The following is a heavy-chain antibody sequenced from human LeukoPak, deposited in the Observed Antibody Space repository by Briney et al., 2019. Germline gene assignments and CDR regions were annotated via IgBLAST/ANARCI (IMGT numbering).Heavy chain of an antibody. J-gene: IGHJ6*02. CDR1: GFTFSDYY. V-gene: IGHV3-11*01. CDR2: ISSSGTTI. Sequence: GGSLRLSCAVSGFTFSDYYMSWIRQAPGKGLEWASYISSSGTTIYYTDSVKGRSTISRDNAKNSLYLQMNSLRAEDTAVYYCARDAARDYYYYGMDVWGQGTTVTVSS. CDR3: ARDAARDYYYYGMDV. D-gene: IGHD6-13*01.